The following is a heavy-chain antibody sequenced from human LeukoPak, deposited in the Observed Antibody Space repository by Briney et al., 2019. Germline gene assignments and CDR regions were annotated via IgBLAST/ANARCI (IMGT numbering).Heavy chain of an antibody. V-gene: IGHV3-30*02. D-gene: IGHD6-19*01. J-gene: IGHJ4*02. CDR3: AKKGSGWDY. CDR2: IRYDGS. Sequence: PGGYLRLSCAASGFTFSSYGMHWVRQAPGKGLEWVAFIRYDGSADSVKGRFTISRDNSKNTLYLQMNSVRAEDTAVYYCAKKGSGWDYWGQGTLVTVSS. CDR1: GFTFSSYG.